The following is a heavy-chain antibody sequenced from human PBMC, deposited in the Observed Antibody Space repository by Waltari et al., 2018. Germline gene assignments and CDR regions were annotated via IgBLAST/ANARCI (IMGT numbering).Heavy chain of an antibody. V-gene: IGHV3-7*03. CDR2: IKQDGSEK. CDR3: ARDTTGGLGHFDY. J-gene: IGHJ4*02. CDR1: GFIFSNYL. D-gene: IGHD1-1*01. Sequence: DVQLVESGGGLVQPGGSRRLSCAASGFIFSNYLMSWYRLAPGKGLEWVANIKQDGSEKYYVDSVKGRFTISRDNAKNSLYLQMNSLRAEDTAVYFCARDTTGGLGHFDYWGQGTLVTVPS.